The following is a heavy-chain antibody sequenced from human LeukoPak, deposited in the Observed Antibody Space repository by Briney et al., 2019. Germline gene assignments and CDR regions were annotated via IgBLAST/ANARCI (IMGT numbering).Heavy chain of an antibody. V-gene: IGHV3-21*01. J-gene: IGHJ4*02. CDR2: ISSSSSYI. CDR1: GFTFSSYS. CDR3: ARDSGYYDSSGPEAFDY. D-gene: IGHD3-22*01. Sequence: PGGSLRLSCAASGFTFSSYSMNWVRQAPGKGLEWVSSISSSSSYIYYADSVKGRFTISRDNAKNSLYLQMNSLRAEDTAVYYCARDSGYYDSSGPEAFDYWGQGTLVTVSS.